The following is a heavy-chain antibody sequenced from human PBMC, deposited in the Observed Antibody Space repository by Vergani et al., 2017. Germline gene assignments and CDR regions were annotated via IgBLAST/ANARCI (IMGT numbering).Heavy chain of an antibody. D-gene: IGHD3-9*01. CDR1: GFSIYTGYY. Sequence: QVQLQESGPGLVKHSETLSLTCAVAGFSIYTGYYWDWIRQPPGKGLEWIGSIYRTGRTHFNPSLKSRVTISVDTSNNHFSLRLNSLTAADTAVYYCARRSGIVYDIFSGTQYFFDFWGQGTLVTVSS. CDR2: IYRTGRT. CDR3: ARRSGIVYDIFSGTQYFFDF. J-gene: IGHJ4*02. V-gene: IGHV4-38-2*01.